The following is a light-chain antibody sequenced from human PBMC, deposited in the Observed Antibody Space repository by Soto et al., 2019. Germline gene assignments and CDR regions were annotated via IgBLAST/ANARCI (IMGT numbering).Light chain of an antibody. J-gene: IGLJ3*02. CDR3: AVWDDGLNGWV. Sequence: SVLTQPPSVSGTPGQRVTISCSGSSSNIGTNNVNWYQQLPGTAPKLLIYNNNRRPSGVPDRFSGSKSGTSASLAISGLQSEDEADYYCAVWDDGLNGWVFGGGTKLTVL. CDR1: SSNIGTNN. CDR2: NNN. V-gene: IGLV1-44*01.